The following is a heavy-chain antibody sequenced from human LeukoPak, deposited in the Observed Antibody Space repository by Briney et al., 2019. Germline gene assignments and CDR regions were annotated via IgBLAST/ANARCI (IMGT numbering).Heavy chain of an antibody. J-gene: IGHJ3*02. CDR1: GGSISSSSYY. CDR3: ARAGALVAKLRPNAFDI. D-gene: IGHD5-12*01. V-gene: IGHV4-39*07. Sequence: SETLSLTCTVSGGSISSSSYYWGWIRQPPGKGLEWIGEIYHSGSTNYNPSLKSRVTISVDKSKNQFSLKLSSVTAADTAVYYCARAGALVAKLRPNAFDIWGQGTMVTVSS. CDR2: IYHSGST.